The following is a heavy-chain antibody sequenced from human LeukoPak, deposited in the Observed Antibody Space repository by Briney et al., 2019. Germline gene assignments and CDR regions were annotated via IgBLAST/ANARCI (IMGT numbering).Heavy chain of an antibody. CDR2: IYYSGST. CDR3: ARVPVTMVRGVRWYYYYMDV. V-gene: IGHV4-59*01. CDR1: GDSISSCY. D-gene: IGHD3-10*01. J-gene: IGHJ6*03. Sequence: SETLSLTCTVSGDSISSCYWSWIRQPPGKGLEWIGYIYYSGSTIYNPSLNSRVTISVDTSKNQFSLKLSSVTPADTAVYYCARVPVTMVRGVRWYYYYMDVWGKGTTVTISS.